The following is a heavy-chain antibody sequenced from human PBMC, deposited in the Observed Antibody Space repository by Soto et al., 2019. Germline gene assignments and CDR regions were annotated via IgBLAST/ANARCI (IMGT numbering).Heavy chain of an antibody. V-gene: IGHV4-34*01. CDR2: INHSGST. D-gene: IGHD3-9*01. CDR3: ARGRSLTGYYASFDY. Sequence: QVQLQQWGAGLLKPSETLSLTCAVYGGSFSGYYWSWIRQPPGKGLEWIGEINHSGSTNYNPSLKSRVTISVDTSKNQFSLKLSSVTAADTAVYYCARGRSLTGYYASFDYWGQGTLVTVSS. J-gene: IGHJ4*02. CDR1: GGSFSGYY.